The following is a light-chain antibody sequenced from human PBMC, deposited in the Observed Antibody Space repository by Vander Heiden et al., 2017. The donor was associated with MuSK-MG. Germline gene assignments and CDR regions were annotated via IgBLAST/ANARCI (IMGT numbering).Light chain of an antibody. Sequence: DIQMTQSPSSLSASVGDRVTITGRASQGISNYLAWYQQKPGKVPKLLIYAASTLKSGVPSRFSGSGSGTDFTLTISSLQPEDVATYYCQKYNSAPQTFGGGTKVEIK. J-gene: IGKJ4*01. CDR3: QKYNSAPQT. V-gene: IGKV1-27*01. CDR1: QGISNY. CDR2: AAS.